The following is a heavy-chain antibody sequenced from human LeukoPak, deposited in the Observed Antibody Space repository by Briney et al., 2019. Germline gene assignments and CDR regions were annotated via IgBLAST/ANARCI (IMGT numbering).Heavy chain of an antibody. CDR1: GFTFSTYW. V-gene: IGHV3-74*01. Sequence: GGSLLLSCAASGFTFSTYWMHGGRPAPGKGLVWVSLINSGGDDTRYADSVKGRFTISRDNAKNTLYLQMNSLRAEDTAVYYCARRIGYSSGHSAVYYFDYWGQGTLVTVSS. CDR3: ARRIGYSSGHSAVYYFDY. CDR2: INSGGDDT. D-gene: IGHD6-19*01. J-gene: IGHJ4*02.